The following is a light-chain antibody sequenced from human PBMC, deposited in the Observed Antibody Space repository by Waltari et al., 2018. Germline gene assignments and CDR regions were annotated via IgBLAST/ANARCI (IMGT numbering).Light chain of an antibody. CDR3: SSYTSSSTPV. J-gene: IGLJ1*01. CDR2: DVS. V-gene: IGLV2-14*03. Sequence: QSALTQPASVSGSPGQSITISCTGTSSDVGGYNYVSWYQQHPGKAPKLMIYDVSNRPSGFSNRFACSKSGNTASLTISGLQAEDEADYYCSSYTSSSTPVFGTGTKVTVL. CDR1: SSDVGGYNY.